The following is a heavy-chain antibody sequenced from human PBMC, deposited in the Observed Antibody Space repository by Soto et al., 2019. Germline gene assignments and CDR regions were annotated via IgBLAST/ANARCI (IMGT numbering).Heavy chain of an antibody. J-gene: IGHJ3*02. Sequence: GGSLRLSCAASGFTFSSYGMHWVRQAPGKGLEWVAVIWYDGSNKYYADSVKGRFTISRDNSKNTLYLQMNSLRAEDTAVYYCARDRHCSGGSRYFLGAFAIWVQGIMVTVSS. CDR3: ARDRHCSGGSRYFLGAFAI. CDR2: IWYDGSNK. V-gene: IGHV3-33*01. D-gene: IGHD2-15*01. CDR1: GFTFSSYG.